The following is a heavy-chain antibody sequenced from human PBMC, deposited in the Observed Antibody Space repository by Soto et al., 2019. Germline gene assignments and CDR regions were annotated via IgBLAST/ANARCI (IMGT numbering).Heavy chain of an antibody. D-gene: IGHD3-3*01. CDR2: IYYSGST. CDR3: ARGSIFGVVITKTTPFDY. Sequence: SETLSLTCTVSGGSISSGGYYWSWIRQHPGKGLEWIGYIYYSGSTYYNPSLKSRVTISVDTSKNQFSLKLSSVTAADTAVYYCARGSIFGVVITKTTPFDYWGQGTLVTVSS. V-gene: IGHV4-31*03. CDR1: GGSISSGGYY. J-gene: IGHJ4*02.